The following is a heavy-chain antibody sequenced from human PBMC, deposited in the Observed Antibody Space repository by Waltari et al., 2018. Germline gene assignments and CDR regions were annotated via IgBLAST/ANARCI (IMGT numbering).Heavy chain of an antibody. CDR2: MNPKRGKT. CDR3: ARPYCSGGSCYRLDY. Sequence: QVQLVQSGAEVKKPGASVKVSCKASGYTFTSYDINWVRQATGQGLEWMGWMNPKRGKTGDAQKFQGRVTITRNTSISTAYRELSSLRSEDTAVYYCARPYCSGGSCYRLDYWGQGTLGTVSS. CDR1: GYTFTSYD. V-gene: IGHV1-8*03. D-gene: IGHD2-15*01. J-gene: IGHJ4*02.